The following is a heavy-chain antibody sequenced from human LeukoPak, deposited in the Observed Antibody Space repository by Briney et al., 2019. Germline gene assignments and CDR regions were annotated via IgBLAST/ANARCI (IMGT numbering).Heavy chain of an antibody. CDR2: ISYDGSNK. J-gene: IGHJ6*02. Sequence: GGSLRLSCAASGFTFSSYGMHWVRQAPGKGLEWVAVISYDGSNKYYADSVKGRFTISRHNSKNTLYLQMNSLRAEDTAVYYCAKDVGYGPITMIVVAMYYYYGMDVWGQGTTVTVSS. D-gene: IGHD3-22*01. CDR1: GFTFSSYG. V-gene: IGHV3-30*18. CDR3: AKDVGYGPITMIVVAMYYYYGMDV.